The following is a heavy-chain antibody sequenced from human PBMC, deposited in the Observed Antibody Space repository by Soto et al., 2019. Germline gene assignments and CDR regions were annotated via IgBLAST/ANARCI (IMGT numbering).Heavy chain of an antibody. D-gene: IGHD3-3*01. J-gene: IGHJ4*02. V-gene: IGHV4-34*01. CDR1: GGSFSGYY. CDR3: ARGLTYYDFWSGYSYYFDY. Sequence: SETLSLNCAVYGGSFSGYYWSRIRQPPGRGLEWIGEINHSGSTNYNPSLKSRVTISVDTSKNQFSLKLSSVTAADTAVYYCARGLTYYDFWSGYSYYFDYWGQGTLVTVS. CDR2: INHSGST.